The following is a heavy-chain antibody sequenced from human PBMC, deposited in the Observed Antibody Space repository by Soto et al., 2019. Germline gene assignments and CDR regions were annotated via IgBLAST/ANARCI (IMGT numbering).Heavy chain of an antibody. CDR3: ARDWYYDSSGYLLSWFDP. CDR1: GYTFTSYA. Sequence: ASVKVSCKASGYTFTSYAMHWVRQAPGQRLEWMGWINAGNGNTKYSQKFQGRVTITRDTSASTAYMELSSLRSEDTAVYYCARDWYYDSSGYLLSWFDPWGQGTLVTAPQ. D-gene: IGHD3-22*01. J-gene: IGHJ5*02. CDR2: INAGNGNT. V-gene: IGHV1-3*01.